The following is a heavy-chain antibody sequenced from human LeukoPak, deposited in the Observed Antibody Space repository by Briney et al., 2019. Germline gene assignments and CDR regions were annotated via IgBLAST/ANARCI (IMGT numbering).Heavy chain of an antibody. Sequence: GGSLRLSCAGSGFTFSSYGMSWVRQAPGKGLEWVALVKGDGRTTIYADSVKGRFTLSRDNAKNTLYLQMNSLRADDSGVYYCATGHSYGYDYWGQGVLVTVSS. J-gene: IGHJ4*02. V-gene: IGHV3-74*01. CDR3: ATGHSYGYDY. D-gene: IGHD5-18*01. CDR2: VKGDGRTT. CDR1: GFTFSSYG.